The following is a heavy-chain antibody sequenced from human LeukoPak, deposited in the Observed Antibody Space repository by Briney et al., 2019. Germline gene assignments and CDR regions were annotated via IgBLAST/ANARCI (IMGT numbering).Heavy chain of an antibody. Sequence: SETLSLTCVVYGGSFSGYYWSWIRQPPGKGLEWIGEINHSGSTNYNPSLKSRVTISVDTSKNQFSLKLSSVTAADTAVYYCARRITMIVVVKNWFDPWGQGTLVTVSS. CDR2: INHSGST. D-gene: IGHD3-22*01. J-gene: IGHJ5*02. V-gene: IGHV4-34*01. CDR3: ARRITMIVVVKNWFDP. CDR1: GGSFSGYY.